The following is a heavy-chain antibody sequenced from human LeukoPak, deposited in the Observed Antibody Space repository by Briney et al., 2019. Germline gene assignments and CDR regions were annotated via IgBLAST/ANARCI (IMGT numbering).Heavy chain of an antibody. J-gene: IGHJ4*02. V-gene: IGHV1-2*02. CDR2: INPNIGGT. CDR1: GYTFTGYY. D-gene: IGHD1-26*01. Sequence: ASVKVSCKASGYTFTGYYIHWVRQAPGQGLEWMGWINPNIGGTNYAQKFQGRVTMTRDTCISTAYMDLSRLRSDDTAVYYCARGSIVGATFDYFDYWGQGTLVTVSS. CDR3: ARGSIVGATFDYFDY.